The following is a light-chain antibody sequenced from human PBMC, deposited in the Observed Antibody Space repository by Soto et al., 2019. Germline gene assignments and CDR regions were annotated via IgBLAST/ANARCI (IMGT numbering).Light chain of an antibody. CDR2: AVS. V-gene: IGLV2-8*01. J-gene: IGLJ1*01. CDR3: SSYAGSNNYV. Sequence: QSVLTQPPSASGSPGQSVTISFTGTSSDVGGYKYVSWHQQYPGKAPKLMIYAVSKRPSGVPDRFSGSKSGNTASLTVSGLQAEDEADYYCSSYAGSNNYVFGTGTKVTVL. CDR1: SSDVGGYKY.